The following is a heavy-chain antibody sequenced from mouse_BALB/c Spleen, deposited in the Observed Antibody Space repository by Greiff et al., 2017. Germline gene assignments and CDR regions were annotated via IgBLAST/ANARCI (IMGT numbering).Heavy chain of an antibody. Sequence: VQLQQPGAELVKPGASVKMSCKASGYTFTSYWMHWVKQRPGQGLEWIGVIDPSDSYTSYNQKFKGKATLSVDTSSSTAYMQLSSLTSEDSAVYCCAGGDSFAYWGQGTLVTVSA. V-gene: IGHV1-59*01. CDR3: AGGDSFAY. D-gene: IGHD3-3*01. CDR1: GYTFTSYW. J-gene: IGHJ3*01. CDR2: IDPSDSYT.